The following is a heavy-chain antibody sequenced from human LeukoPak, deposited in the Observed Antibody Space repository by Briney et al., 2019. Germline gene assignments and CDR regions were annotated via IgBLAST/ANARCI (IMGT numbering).Heavy chain of an antibody. Sequence: GGSLRLSCVASGCNFGEYGMSWVRQVPGKGLEWVSGLNWNGGYTTYVDSVTGRFTISRDNAKNSLYLQMSSLRAEDTAFYYCVRGFADLYFFDYWGQGTLVTVSS. CDR2: LNWNGGYT. D-gene: IGHD3-9*01. CDR1: GCNFGEYG. CDR3: VRGFADLYFFDY. V-gene: IGHV3-20*04. J-gene: IGHJ4*02.